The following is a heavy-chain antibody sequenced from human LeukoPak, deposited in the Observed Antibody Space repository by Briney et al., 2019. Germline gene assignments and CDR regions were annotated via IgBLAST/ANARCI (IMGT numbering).Heavy chain of an antibody. CDR1: GFTVSSNY. D-gene: IGHD3-9*01. V-gene: IGHV3-66*01. Sequence: PGGSLRLTCAASGFTVSSNYMSWVRQAPGKGLEWVSVIYSGGSTYYADSVKGRFTISRDNSKNTLYLQMNSLSAEDTAVYYCARVGLSTGYLFDYWGQGTQVTVSS. CDR3: ARVGLSTGYLFDY. CDR2: IYSGGST. J-gene: IGHJ4*02.